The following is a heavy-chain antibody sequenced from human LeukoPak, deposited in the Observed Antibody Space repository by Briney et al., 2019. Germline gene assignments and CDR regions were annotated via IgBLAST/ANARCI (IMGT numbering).Heavy chain of an antibody. CDR3: ARGNYYGSGSY. Sequence: SETLSLTCTVSGGSISSGSYYWSWIRQPAGKGLEWIGRIYTSGSTNYNPSLKSRVTISVDTSKNQFSLKLSSVTAADTAVYYCARGNYYGSGSYWGQGTLVTVSS. CDR1: GGSISSGSYY. D-gene: IGHD3-10*01. CDR2: IYTSGST. J-gene: IGHJ4*02. V-gene: IGHV4-61*02.